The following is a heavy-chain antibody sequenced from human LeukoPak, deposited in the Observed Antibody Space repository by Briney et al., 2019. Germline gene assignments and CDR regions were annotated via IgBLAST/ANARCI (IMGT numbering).Heavy chain of an antibody. D-gene: IGHD2/OR15-2a*01. V-gene: IGHV3-74*01. CDR1: GFTFTTYW. Sequence: PGGSLRLSCAASGFTFTTYWMHWVRQAPGKGLVWVSHINSDGSITSYADSVKGRFTISRDNAKNTLYLQMNSLRAEDTAVYYCASGFHWGQGTLVTVSS. J-gene: IGHJ4*02. CDR2: INSDGSIT. CDR3: ASGFH.